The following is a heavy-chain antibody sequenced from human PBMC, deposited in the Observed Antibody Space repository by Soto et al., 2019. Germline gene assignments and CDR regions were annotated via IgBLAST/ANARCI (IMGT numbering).Heavy chain of an antibody. CDR3: ARTYTYYDFWSGYFSPSDYYYYYYMDV. V-gene: IGHV3-7*01. CDR2: IKQDGSEK. CDR1: GFXFSSYW. J-gene: IGHJ6*03. Sequence: PGGSLRLSCAASGFXFSSYWMSWVRQAPGKGLEWVANIKQDGSEKYYVDSVKGRFTISRDNAKNSLYLQMNSLRAEDTAVYYCARTYTYYDFWSGYFSPSDYYYYYYMDVWGKGTTVTVSS. D-gene: IGHD3-3*01.